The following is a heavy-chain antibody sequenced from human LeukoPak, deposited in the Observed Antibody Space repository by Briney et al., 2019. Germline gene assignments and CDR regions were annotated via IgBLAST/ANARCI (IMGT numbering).Heavy chain of an antibody. V-gene: IGHV4-39*01. Sequence: SETLSLTCTVSGGSISSSSYYWGWIRQPPGKGLEWIGSIYYSGSTYYNPSLKSRVAISVDTSKNQFSLKLSSVTAADTAVYYCARSDSGYDLAAFDHWGQGTLVTVSS. CDR2: IYYSGST. CDR1: GGSISSSSYY. J-gene: IGHJ4*02. D-gene: IGHD5-12*01. CDR3: ARSDSGYDLAAFDH.